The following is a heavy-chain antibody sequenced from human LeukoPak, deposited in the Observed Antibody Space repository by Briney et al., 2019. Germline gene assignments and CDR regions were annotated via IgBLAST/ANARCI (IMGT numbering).Heavy chain of an antibody. Sequence: ASVNVSCKASEYTFTDYYISWVRQAPGQGLEWMGRINPNSGDTNYAQKFQGRVTMTRDTSIGTAYMEVSRLRSDDTAVYYCARGSGYCSSPFCYHYFDYWGQGTLVTVSS. CDR1: EYTFTDYY. CDR3: ARGSGYCSSPFCYHYFDY. D-gene: IGHD2-2*01. J-gene: IGHJ4*02. CDR2: INPNSGDT. V-gene: IGHV1-2*06.